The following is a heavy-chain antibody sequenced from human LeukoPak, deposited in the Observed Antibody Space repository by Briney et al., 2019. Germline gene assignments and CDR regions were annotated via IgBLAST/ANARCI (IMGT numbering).Heavy chain of an antibody. Sequence: PGGSLRLSCAASGFTFSSYGMHWVRQAPGKGLEWVAFIRYDGSNKYYAGSVKGRFTISRDNSKNTLYLQMNSLRAEDTAVYYCAKDLRYSSSWNPYYGMDVWGQGTTVTVSS. CDR2: IRYDGSNK. D-gene: IGHD6-13*01. J-gene: IGHJ6*02. V-gene: IGHV3-30*02. CDR1: GFTFSSYG. CDR3: AKDLRYSSSWNPYYGMDV.